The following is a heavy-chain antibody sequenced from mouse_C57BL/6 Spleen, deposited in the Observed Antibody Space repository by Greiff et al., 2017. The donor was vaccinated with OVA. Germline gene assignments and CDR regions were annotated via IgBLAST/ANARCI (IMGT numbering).Heavy chain of an antibody. V-gene: IGHV1-61*01. D-gene: IGHD1-1*01. CDR3: AREDYYGSSDWYFDV. CDR2: IYPSDSET. Sequence: VQLQQPGAELVRPGSSVKLSCKASGYTFTSYWMDWVKQRPGQGLEWIGNIYPSDSETHYNQKFKDKATLTVDKSSSTAYMQLSSLTSEDSAVYYCAREDYYGSSDWYFDVWGTGTTVTVSS. CDR1: GYTFTSYW. J-gene: IGHJ1*03.